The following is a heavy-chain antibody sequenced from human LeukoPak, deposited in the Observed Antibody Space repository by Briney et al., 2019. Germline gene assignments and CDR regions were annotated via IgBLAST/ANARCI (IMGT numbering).Heavy chain of an antibody. Sequence: GESLKISCKCSGYSFTSYWIGWVRQMPGKGLEWMGIIYPGDSDTRYSPSFQGQVTISADKSISTAYLQWSSLKASDTAMYYCARRPLLYGSGSYYSDAFDIWGQGTMVTVSS. CDR3: ARRPLLYGSGSYYSDAFDI. J-gene: IGHJ3*02. CDR2: IYPGDSDT. CDR1: GYSFTSYW. V-gene: IGHV5-51*01. D-gene: IGHD3-10*01.